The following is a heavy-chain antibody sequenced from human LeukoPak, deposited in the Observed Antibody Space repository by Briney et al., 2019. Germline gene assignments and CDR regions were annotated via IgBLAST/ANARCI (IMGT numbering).Heavy chain of an antibody. J-gene: IGHJ3*02. Sequence: PSETLSLTCAVYGGSFSGYYWSWIRQPPGKGLEWIGEINHSGSTNYNPSLKSRVTISVDTSKNQFSLKLSSVTAADTAVYYCARWVEMATITNPDAFDIWGQGTMVTVSS. CDR1: GGSFSGYY. CDR3: ARWVEMATITNPDAFDI. CDR2: INHSGST. V-gene: IGHV4-34*01. D-gene: IGHD5-24*01.